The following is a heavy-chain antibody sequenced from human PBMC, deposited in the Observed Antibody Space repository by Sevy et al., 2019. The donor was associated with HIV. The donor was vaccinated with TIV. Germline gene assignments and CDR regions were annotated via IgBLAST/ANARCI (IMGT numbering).Heavy chain of an antibody. J-gene: IGHJ4*02. V-gene: IGHV3-7*01. CDR2: IKQDGSEK. D-gene: IGHD1-26*01. CDR1: GFTFSTYW. CDR3: ARDLVGGISYFDY. Sequence: GGSLRLSCAASGFTFSTYWMTWVRQAPGKGLEWVANIKQDGSEKYYVDSVKGRFTISRDNAKNSLYLQMNSLRAEDTAVYYCARDLVGGISYFDYWGQGTLVTVSS.